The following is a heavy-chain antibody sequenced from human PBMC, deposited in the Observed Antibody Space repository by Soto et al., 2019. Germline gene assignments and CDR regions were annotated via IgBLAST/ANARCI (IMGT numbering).Heavy chain of an antibody. Sequence: HPGGSLRLSCAASGFTFSNYWMTWVRQAPGKGLEWVASIKQDESEKFYVDSVKGRFTISRDNAKNSLYLQMKSLRAEDTAVYYCASSTRVTGRYYGMDVWGQGTPVTVSS. D-gene: IGHD3-10*01. CDR2: IKQDESEK. J-gene: IGHJ6*02. CDR1: GFTFSNYW. V-gene: IGHV3-7*03. CDR3: ASSTRVTGRYYGMDV.